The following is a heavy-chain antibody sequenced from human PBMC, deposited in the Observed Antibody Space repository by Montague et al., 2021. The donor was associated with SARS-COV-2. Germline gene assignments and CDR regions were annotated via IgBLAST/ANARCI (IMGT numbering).Heavy chain of an antibody. J-gene: IGHJ4*02. CDR3: ARISAWYSSGWSAFDY. CDR2: IDWDDDK. Sequence: PALVKPTQTLTLACTFSGFSLSTSGMCVSWIRQSPGKALEWLALIDWDDDKYYSTSLKTRLTISKDTSKNQVVLTMTNMDPVDTATYYCARISAWYSSGWSAFDYWGQGTLVTVSS. V-gene: IGHV2-70*01. D-gene: IGHD6-19*01. CDR1: GFSLSTSGMC.